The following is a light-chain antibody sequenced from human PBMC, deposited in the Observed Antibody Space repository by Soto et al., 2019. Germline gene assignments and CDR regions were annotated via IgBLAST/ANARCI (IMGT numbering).Light chain of an antibody. CDR1: YSDIGAYNY. V-gene: IGLV2-8*01. CDR3: SSFKGTNSFV. J-gene: IGLJ1*01. Sequence: QSVRTQPPPASGSPGQPVTIPCTGTYSDIGAYNYLSWYPQRPGEAPKLTIYEVSKRPSGVPARIFASKSGSTASLTVSGLQADDEANYYCSSFKGTNSFVFGTGTKVTVL. CDR2: EVS.